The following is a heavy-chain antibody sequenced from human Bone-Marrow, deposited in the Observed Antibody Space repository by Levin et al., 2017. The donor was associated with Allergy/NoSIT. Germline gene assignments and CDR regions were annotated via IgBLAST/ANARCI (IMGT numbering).Heavy chain of an antibody. J-gene: IGHJ4*02. D-gene: IGHD3/OR15-3a*01. Sequence: PGGSLRLSCTASGFTFGDYVVTWFRQAPGKGLEWVGFIRKTGSGGTTEFAASVKGRFTMSRDDSKSIAYLQMNSLKPEDTAVYYWSRDDFRPGPYFDYWGQGTLVTVSS. CDR3: SRDDFRPGPYFDY. V-gene: IGHV3-49*03. CDR2: IRKTGSGGTT. CDR1: GFTFGDYV.